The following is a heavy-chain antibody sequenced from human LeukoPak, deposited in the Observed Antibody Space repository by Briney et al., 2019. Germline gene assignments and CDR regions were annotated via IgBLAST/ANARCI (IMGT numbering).Heavy chain of an antibody. CDR1: GGTFSSYA. CDR2: IIPILGIA. Sequence: ASVKVSCKASGGTFSSYAISWVRQAPGQGLEWMGGIIPILGIANYAQKFQGRVTITADKSTSTAYMELSSLRSEDTAVYYCASSCSSTSCYNVSDYWGQGTLVTVSS. J-gene: IGHJ4*02. CDR3: ASSCSSTSCYNVSDY. V-gene: IGHV1-69*10. D-gene: IGHD2-2*02.